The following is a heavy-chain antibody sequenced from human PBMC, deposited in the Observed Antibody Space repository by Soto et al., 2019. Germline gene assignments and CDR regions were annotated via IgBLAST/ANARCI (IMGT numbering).Heavy chain of an antibody. J-gene: IGHJ6*02. CDR2: IRSKANSYAT. V-gene: IGHV3-73*01. Sequence: GGSLRLSCAASGFTLSGSAKHWVRQASGKGLEWVGRIRSKANSYATAYTASVKGSFTISRDGSKNTAYLQMNSLKTEDTTVHYCTSTQDYYYGMDTWGQGTTVTVSS. CDR3: TSTQDYYYGMDT. CDR1: GFTLSGSA.